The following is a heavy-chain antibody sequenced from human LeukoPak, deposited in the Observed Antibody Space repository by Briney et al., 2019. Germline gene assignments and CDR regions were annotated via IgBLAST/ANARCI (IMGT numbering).Heavy chain of an antibody. CDR2: IYYSGST. CDR1: GGSISSSSYY. D-gene: IGHD3-16*01. CDR3: ARDLRAAPAFDY. V-gene: IGHV4-39*07. J-gene: IGHJ4*02. Sequence: SETLSLTCTVSGGSISSSSYYWGWIRQPPGKGLGWIGSIYYSGSTYYNPSLKSRVTISVDTSKNQFSLKLSSVTAADTAVYYCARDLRAAPAFDYWGQGTLVTVSS.